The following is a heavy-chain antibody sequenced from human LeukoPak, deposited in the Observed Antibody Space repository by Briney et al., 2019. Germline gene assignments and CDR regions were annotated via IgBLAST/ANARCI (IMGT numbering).Heavy chain of an antibody. Sequence: GGSLRLSCAASGFTFSSYAMSXXXXXXXXXXXXXSAXSGSGGSTYYADSXKXRFTIXXXXXXXXLXLQMNSLRAEDTAVYYCAKDSCSSTSCRGYFDYWGQGTLVTVSS. CDR2: XSGSGGST. V-gene: IGHV3-23*01. J-gene: IGHJ4*02. D-gene: IGHD2-2*01. CDR1: GFTFSSYA. CDR3: AKDSCSSTSCRGYFDY.